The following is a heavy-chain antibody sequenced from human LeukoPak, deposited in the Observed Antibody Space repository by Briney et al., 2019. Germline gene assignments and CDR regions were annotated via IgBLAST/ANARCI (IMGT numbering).Heavy chain of an antibody. Sequence: GSLRLSCAASGFTFSSYWMSWVRQAPGKGLEGVANIKQDGSEKYYVDSVKGRFTISRDNAKNSLYLQMNSLRAEDTAVYYCARGGQYYYGSGSPGNWFDPWGQGTLVTVSS. CDR1: GFTFSSYW. V-gene: IGHV3-7*01. J-gene: IGHJ5*02. CDR2: IKQDGSEK. CDR3: ARGGQYYYGSGSPGNWFDP. D-gene: IGHD3-10*01.